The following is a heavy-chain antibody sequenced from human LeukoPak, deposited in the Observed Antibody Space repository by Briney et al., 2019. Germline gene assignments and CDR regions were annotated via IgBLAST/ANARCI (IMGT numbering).Heavy chain of an antibody. CDR1: GGPFSGYY. V-gene: IGHV4-34*01. Sequence: SETLSLTCAVYGGPFSGYYWSWIRQPPGKGLEWIGEINHSASTNYNPSLKSRVTISVDTSKCQFSLKLSSVTAADTAVYYCARTYCSGGSCHFDYWGQGTLVTVSS. D-gene: IGHD2-15*01. CDR2: INHSAST. J-gene: IGHJ4*02. CDR3: ARTYCSGGSCHFDY.